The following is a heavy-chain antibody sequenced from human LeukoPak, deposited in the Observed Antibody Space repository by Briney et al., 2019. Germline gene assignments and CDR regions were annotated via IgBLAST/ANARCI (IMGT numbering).Heavy chain of an antibody. CDR1: GYTFTGYY. D-gene: IGHD3-10*01. Sequence: ASVKVSCKASGYTFTGYYMHWVRQAPGQGLEWMGWINPNSGGTNYAQNFQGRVTMTRDTSISTDYLELSRLRSDDTAVYYCARGAGSGSYRDWFDPWGQGTLVTVSS. CDR2: INPNSGGT. J-gene: IGHJ5*02. V-gene: IGHV1-2*02. CDR3: ARGAGSGSYRDWFDP.